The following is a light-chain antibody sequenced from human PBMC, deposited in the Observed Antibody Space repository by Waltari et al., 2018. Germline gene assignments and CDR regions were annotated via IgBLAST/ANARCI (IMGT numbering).Light chain of an antibody. CDR1: QDIKNY. CDR2: SAS. J-gene: IGKJ1*01. V-gene: IGKV1-27*01. Sequence: DIQMTKSPSSLSASVGDRVTLTCRTSQDIKNYLAWYQHKPGTVPKLLIFSASILESGVPSRFSGSGSGTDFTLTISSLQPEDVATYYCQKYNSVPWTFGQGTEVEIK. CDR3: QKYNSVPWT.